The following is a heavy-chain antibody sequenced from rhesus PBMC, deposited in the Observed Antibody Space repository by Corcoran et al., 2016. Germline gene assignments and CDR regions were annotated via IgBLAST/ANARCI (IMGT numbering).Heavy chain of an antibody. J-gene: IGHJ2*01. CDR1: GGSLSSNY. D-gene: IGHD3-3*01. Sequence: QVQLQESGPGLVKPSETLSLPCAVSGGSLSSNYWSWIRQPPGKGLEWIGRISGSGGSPDDNPPHTSRVTISTDTSKNQFSLKLSAVTAADTAVYYCARGLSGLVSKYWYFDLWGPGTPITISS. V-gene: IGHV4-173*01. CDR2: ISGSGGSP. CDR3: ARGLSGLVSKYWYFDL.